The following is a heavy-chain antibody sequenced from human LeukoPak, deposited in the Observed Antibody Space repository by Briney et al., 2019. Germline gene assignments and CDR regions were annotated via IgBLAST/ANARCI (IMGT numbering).Heavy chain of an antibody. V-gene: IGHV3-53*01. J-gene: IGHJ6*03. CDR3: ARVYSTYPYYYMDV. D-gene: IGHD4-11*01. Sequence: PGGSLRLSCAASGFTVSSNYMSWVRQVPGKGLEWVSVIYSGGYTYYADSVKGRFTISRDNSKNTLYLQMNSLRAEDMAVYYCARVYSTYPYYYMDVWGKGTTVTVSS. CDR2: IYSGGYT. CDR1: GFTVSSNY.